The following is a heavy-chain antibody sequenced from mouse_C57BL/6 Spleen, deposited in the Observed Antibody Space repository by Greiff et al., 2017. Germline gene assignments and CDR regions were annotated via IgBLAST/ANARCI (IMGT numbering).Heavy chain of an antibody. CDR2: IRNKANGYTT. CDR1: GFTFTDYY. CDR3: ARSSTVAGAMDY. Sequence: EVKLMESGGGLVQPGGSLSLSCAASGFTFTDYYMSWVRQPPGKALEWLGFIRNKANGYTTEYSASVKGRFTISRDNSQSILYLQMNALRAEDSATYYWARSSTVAGAMDYWGQGTSVTVSS. J-gene: IGHJ4*01. V-gene: IGHV7-3*01. D-gene: IGHD1-1*01.